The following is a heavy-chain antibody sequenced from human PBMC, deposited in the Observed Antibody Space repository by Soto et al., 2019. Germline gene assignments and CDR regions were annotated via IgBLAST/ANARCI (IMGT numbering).Heavy chain of an antibody. Sequence: PSETLSLTCSVSGGSISNSSYLWGWVRQPPGKGLQWIGSVSHIGSTNYNPSLKSRLTISVGTSKTQSSLRLDSATAADTAVYYCSRIAVSGPRTGFDYWGQGILVTVSS. D-gene: IGHD6-19*01. CDR1: GGSISNSSYL. CDR3: SRIAVSGPRTGFDY. CDR2: VSHIGST. V-gene: IGHV4-39*01. J-gene: IGHJ4*02.